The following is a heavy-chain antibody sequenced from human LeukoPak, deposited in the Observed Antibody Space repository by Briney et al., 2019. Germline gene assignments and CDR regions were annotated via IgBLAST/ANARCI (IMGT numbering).Heavy chain of an antibody. V-gene: IGHV3-30*18. CDR3: AKTPGRGVFDY. D-gene: IGHD3-10*01. Sequence: GGSLRLSCAASGFTFSSYGMHWVRQAPGKGLEWVAVISYDGSNKYYADSVKGRFTISRDNSKNTLYLQMNSLRAEDTAVYYCAKTPGRGVFDYWGQGTLVTVSS. CDR1: GFTFSSYG. CDR2: ISYDGSNK. J-gene: IGHJ4*02.